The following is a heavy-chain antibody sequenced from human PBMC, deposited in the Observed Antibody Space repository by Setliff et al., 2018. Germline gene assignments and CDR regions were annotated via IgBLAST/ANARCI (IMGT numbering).Heavy chain of an antibody. CDR1: GFTFSNYG. CDR2: IWNDGSTK. D-gene: IGHD2-21*02. V-gene: IGHV3-33*01. J-gene: IGHJ6*02. Sequence: GGSLRLSCVASGFTFSNYGMHWVRQAPGKGLEWVAPIWNDGSTKFYGDSVKGRFTISRDNSENTLYLQMNSLRAEDTAVYYCARNWATAQHYYYGMDVWGQGTTVTVSS. CDR3: ARNWATAQHYYYGMDV.